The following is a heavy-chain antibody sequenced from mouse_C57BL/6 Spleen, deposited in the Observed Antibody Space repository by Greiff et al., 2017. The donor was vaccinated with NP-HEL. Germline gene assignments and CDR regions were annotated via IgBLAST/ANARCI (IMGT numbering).Heavy chain of an antibody. J-gene: IGHJ2*01. CDR2: ISYDGSN. D-gene: IGHD1-1*01. CDR3: ARGIDYGSSFFDY. Sequence: EVQLQQSGPGLVKPSQSLSLTCSVTGYSITSGYYWNWLRQFPGNKLEWMGYISYDGSNNYNPSLKNRISITRDTSKNQFFLKLNSVTTEDTATYYCARGIDYGSSFFDYWGQGTTLTVSS. V-gene: IGHV3-6*01. CDR1: GYSITSGYY.